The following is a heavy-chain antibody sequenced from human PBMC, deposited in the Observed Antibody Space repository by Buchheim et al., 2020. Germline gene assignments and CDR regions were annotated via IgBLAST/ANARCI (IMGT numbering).Heavy chain of an antibody. CDR1: GFTFSSHA. Sequence: VQLVETGGGVVQPGRSLRLSCAASGFTFSSHAMHWVRQAPGKGLEWVAFIWYDGSNRHYADSVKGRFTVSRDNSKNTLFLEMNSLRVEDTAVYYCARDPSVGAAYYFDYWGQGTL. D-gene: IGHD1-26*01. CDR3: ARDPSVGAAYYFDY. V-gene: IGHV3-33*01. CDR2: IWYDGSNR. J-gene: IGHJ4*02.